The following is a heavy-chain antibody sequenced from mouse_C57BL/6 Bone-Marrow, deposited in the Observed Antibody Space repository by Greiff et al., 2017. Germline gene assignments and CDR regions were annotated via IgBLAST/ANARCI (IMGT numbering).Heavy chain of an antibody. V-gene: IGHV1-64*01. CDR2: IHPNSGST. D-gene: IGHD1-1*01. J-gene: IGHJ2*01. CDR3: ARPHYYGSSIDY. CDR1: GYTFTSYW. Sequence: QVQLQQPGAELVKPGASVKLSCKASGYTFTSYWMHWVKQRPGQGLEWIGMIHPNSGSTNYNEKFKSKATLTVDKSSSTAYMHLSSLTSEDSAVYYCARPHYYGSSIDYWGQGTTLTVAS.